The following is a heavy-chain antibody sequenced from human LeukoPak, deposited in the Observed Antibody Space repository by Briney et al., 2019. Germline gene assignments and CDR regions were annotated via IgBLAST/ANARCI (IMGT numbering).Heavy chain of an antibody. Sequence: GESLKISFKGSGYRFTSYWIGWVRRLPGKGLEWMGIIYPGDSDTRYSPSFQGQVTISADKSISTAYLQWSSLKASDTAMYYCARRVSGRGDFDYWGQGTLVTVSS. CDR2: IYPGDSDT. D-gene: IGHD6-19*01. V-gene: IGHV5-51*01. J-gene: IGHJ4*02. CDR3: ARRVSGRGDFDY. CDR1: GYRFTSYW.